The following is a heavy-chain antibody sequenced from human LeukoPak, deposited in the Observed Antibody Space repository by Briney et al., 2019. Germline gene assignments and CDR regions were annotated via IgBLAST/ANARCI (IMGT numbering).Heavy chain of an antibody. J-gene: IGHJ4*02. CDR3: AKVGSSGWGPPYYFDY. V-gene: IGHV3-23*01. Sequence: PGGSLRLSCAASGFTFSSYAMSWVRQAPGKGLEWVSAISGSGGTTFDADSVKGRFTISRDNSKNTLYLLMNSLRAEDTAVYYCAKVGSSGWGPPYYFDYWGQGTLVPVSS. CDR2: ISGSGGTT. CDR1: GFTFSSYA. D-gene: IGHD6-19*01.